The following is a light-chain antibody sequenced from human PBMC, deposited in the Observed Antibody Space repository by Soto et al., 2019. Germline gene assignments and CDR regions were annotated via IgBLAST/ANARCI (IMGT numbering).Light chain of an antibody. J-gene: IGKJ3*01. V-gene: IGKV3-11*01. CDR3: KLRDSWPPIFT. CDR2: DAS. CDR1: QSVSSY. Sequence: EIVLTQSPATLSLSPGERATLSCRASQSVSSYLTWYQQKPGQAPRLLIYDASNRATGIPARFSGSGSGTDFTRTISSLEPEDFAVYYCKLRDSWPPIFTFGPGTRVDFK.